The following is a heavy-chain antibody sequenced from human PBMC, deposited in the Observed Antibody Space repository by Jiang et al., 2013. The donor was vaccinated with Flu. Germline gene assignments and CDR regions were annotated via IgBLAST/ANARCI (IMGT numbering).Heavy chain of an antibody. CDR3: ARHLDYYYYGMDV. J-gene: IGHJ6*02. V-gene: IGHV4-59*08. CDR1: GGSISSYY. CDR2: IYYSGST. Sequence: TCTVSGGSISSYYWSWIRQPPGKGLEWIGYIYYSGSTNYNPSLKSRVTISVDTSKNQFSLKLSSVTAADTAVYYCARHLDYYYYGMDVWGQGTTVTVSS.